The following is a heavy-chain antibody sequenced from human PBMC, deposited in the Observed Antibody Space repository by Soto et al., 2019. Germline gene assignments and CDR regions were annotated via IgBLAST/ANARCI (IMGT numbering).Heavy chain of an antibody. J-gene: IGHJ5*02. CDR2: ISGSGAST. Sequence: GGSLRLSCAASGFTFSSYALIWVRQAPGKGLEWVSAISGSGASTYYADSVKGRFTISRDNSKNTLYLQMNSLRAEDTAVYYCAKNPLRFLEWLSQTPNWFDPWGQGTLVTVSS. D-gene: IGHD3-3*01. CDR3: AKNPLRFLEWLSQTPNWFDP. V-gene: IGHV3-23*01. CDR1: GFTFSSYA.